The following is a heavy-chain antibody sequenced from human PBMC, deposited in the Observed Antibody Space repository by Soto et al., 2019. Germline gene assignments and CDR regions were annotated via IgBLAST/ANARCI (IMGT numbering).Heavy chain of an antibody. Sequence: PGGSLRLSCAASGFTFSSYAIHWVRQAPGKGLEWVAVISYDGSNKYYADSVKGRFTISRDNSKNTLYLQMNSLRAEDTAVYYCARVSVRYQLGPNWFDPWGQGTLVTVSS. V-gene: IGHV3-30-3*01. CDR2: ISYDGSNK. J-gene: IGHJ5*02. CDR3: ARVSVRYQLGPNWFDP. CDR1: GFTFSSYA. D-gene: IGHD2-2*01.